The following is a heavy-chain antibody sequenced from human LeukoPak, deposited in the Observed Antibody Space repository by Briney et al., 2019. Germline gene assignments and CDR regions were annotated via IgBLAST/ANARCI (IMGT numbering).Heavy chain of an antibody. V-gene: IGHV3-30-3*01. D-gene: IGHD3-3*01. J-gene: IGHJ4*02. CDR3: ARGKTYDFWSGDPYYFDY. CDR1: GFTFSSYA. Sequence: GGSLRLSCAASGFTFSSYAMHWVRQAPGKGLEWVAVISYDGSNKYYADSVKGRFTISRDNAKNSLYLQMNSLRAEDTAVYYCARGKTYDFWSGDPYYFDYWGQGTLVTVSS. CDR2: ISYDGSNK.